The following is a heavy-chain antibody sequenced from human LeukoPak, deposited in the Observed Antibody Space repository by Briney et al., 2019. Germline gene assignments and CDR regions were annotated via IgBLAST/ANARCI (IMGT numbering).Heavy chain of an antibody. V-gene: IGHV3-30*06. CDR3: ARDSTYYYGSGSSGPHYFDY. CDR2: ISYDGGNT. J-gene: IGHJ4*02. Sequence: GGSLRLSCAGSGFTFGGYGMHWVRQAPGKGLEWVAVISYDGGNTYYADSVKGRFTISRDNSKNTLYLQLNSLRAEDTAVYYCARDSTYYYGSGSSGPHYFDYWGQGTLVTVSS. CDR1: GFTFGGYG. D-gene: IGHD3-10*01.